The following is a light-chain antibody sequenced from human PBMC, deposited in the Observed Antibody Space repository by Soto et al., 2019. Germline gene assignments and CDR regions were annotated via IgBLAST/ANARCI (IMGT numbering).Light chain of an antibody. CDR3: QQYYSYPRT. CDR2: AAS. CDR1: QGISSY. Sequence: AIRMTQSPSSFSASTGDRVTITCRASQGISSYLAWYQQKPGKAPKLLIYAASTLQSGDPSSFSCSVSCTDFTLTTRCLHSEDVATYYCQQYYSYPRTFGQGTKVDIK. J-gene: IGKJ1*01. V-gene: IGKV1-8*01.